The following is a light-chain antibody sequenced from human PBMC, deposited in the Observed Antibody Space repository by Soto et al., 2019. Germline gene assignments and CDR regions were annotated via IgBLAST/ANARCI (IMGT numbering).Light chain of an antibody. Sequence: EIVLTQSPGTLSLSPGERATLSCRASQSVNTNYLAWYQQKSGQPPRLLIYGASSRATGIPDRFSGSGSGTDFTLTISRLEPEDFAAYFCQQYGSSLITFGQGTRLEIK. V-gene: IGKV3-20*01. CDR3: QQYGSSLIT. CDR2: GAS. CDR1: QSVNTNY. J-gene: IGKJ5*01.